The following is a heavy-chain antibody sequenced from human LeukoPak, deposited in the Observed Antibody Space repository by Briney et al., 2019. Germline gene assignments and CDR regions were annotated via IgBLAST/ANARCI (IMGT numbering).Heavy chain of an antibody. CDR2: ISSSSSYI. D-gene: IGHD3-9*01. CDR3: ARVYEIWYAFDY. CDR1: GFTFSSYS. J-gene: IGHJ4*02. Sequence: PGGFLRLSCAASGFTFSSYSMNWVRQAPGKGLEWVSSISSSSSYIYYADSVKGRFTISRDNAKNSLYLQMNSLRAEDTAVYYCARVYEIWYAFDYWGQGTLVTVSS. V-gene: IGHV3-21*01.